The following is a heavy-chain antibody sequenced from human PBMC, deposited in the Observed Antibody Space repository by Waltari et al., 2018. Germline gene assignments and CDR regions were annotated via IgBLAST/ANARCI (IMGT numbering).Heavy chain of an antibody. Sequence: EVQLVESGEGLVQPGGSLRLSCASSGFIFYTFAMNWVRQTPGKGLEWVSGISGRGDSTYYADSVKGRFTISRDNSKNTLYLQMNSLRAEDTAVYYCAKGSTTMTSPFDHWGQGTLVTVSS. CDR3: AKGSTTMTSPFDH. V-gene: IGHV3-23*04. CDR2: ISGRGDST. D-gene: IGHD4-17*01. CDR1: GFIFYTFA. J-gene: IGHJ4*02.